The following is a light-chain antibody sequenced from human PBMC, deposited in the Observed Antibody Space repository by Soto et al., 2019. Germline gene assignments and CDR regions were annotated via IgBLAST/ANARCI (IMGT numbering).Light chain of an antibody. CDR2: AAS. J-gene: IGKJ4*01. CDR3: HQRSNWPLT. V-gene: IGKV3-11*01. CDR1: QSIITNY. Sequence: ILFTPSPGTLSLSPGERGTLSCKASQSIITNYLAWYRQKPGQAPRLLIYAASNRATGIPARFSGSGSGTDFTLTISSLEPEDFAVYYCHQRSNWPLTFGGGTKVDI.